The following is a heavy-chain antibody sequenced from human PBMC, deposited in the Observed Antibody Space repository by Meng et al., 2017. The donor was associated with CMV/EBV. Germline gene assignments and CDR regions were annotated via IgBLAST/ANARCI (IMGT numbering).Heavy chain of an antibody. CDR3: ARAPIYCSSTSCYGEGGMDV. CDR1: GGSISSYY. D-gene: IGHD2-2*01. Sequence: SETLSLTCTVSGGSISSYYWSWIRQPPGKGLEWIGEINHSGSTNYNPSLKSRVTISVDTSKNQFSLKLSSVTAADTAVYYCARAPIYCSSTSCYGEGGMDVWGQGTTVTVS. CDR2: INHSGST. V-gene: IGHV4-34*01. J-gene: IGHJ6*02.